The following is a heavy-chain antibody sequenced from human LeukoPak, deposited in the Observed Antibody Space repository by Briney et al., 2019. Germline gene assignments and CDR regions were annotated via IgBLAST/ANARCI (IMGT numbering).Heavy chain of an antibody. V-gene: IGHV3-48*03. CDR3: ARVSIAARFMRNYYYYYMDV. D-gene: IGHD6-6*01. CDR1: GFTFSSYE. J-gene: IGHJ6*03. Sequence: PGGSLRLSCAASGFTFSSYEMNWVRQAPGKGLEWVSYISSSGSTIYYADSVKGRFTISRDNSKNTLYLQMNSLRAEDTAVFYCARVSIAARFMRNYYYYYMDVWGKGTTVTVSS. CDR2: ISSSGSTI.